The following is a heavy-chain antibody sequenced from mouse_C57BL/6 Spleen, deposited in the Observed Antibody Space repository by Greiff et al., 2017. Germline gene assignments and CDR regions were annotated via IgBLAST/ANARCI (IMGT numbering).Heavy chain of an antibody. J-gene: IGHJ1*03. CDR3: AREGFYSNGGYFDV. V-gene: IGHV1-61*01. CDR1: GYTFTSYW. CDR2: IYPSDSET. D-gene: IGHD2-5*01. Sequence: VQLQQPGAELVRPGSSVKLSCKASGYTFTSYWMDWVKQRPGQGLEWIGNIYPSDSETHYNQKFKDKATLTVDKSSSTAYMQLSSLTSEDSAVYYCAREGFYSNGGYFDVWGTGTTVTVAS.